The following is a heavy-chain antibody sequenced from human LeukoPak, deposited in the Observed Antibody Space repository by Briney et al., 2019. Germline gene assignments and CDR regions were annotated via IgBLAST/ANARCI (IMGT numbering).Heavy chain of an antibody. CDR1: VYTLTELY. J-gene: IGHJ5*02. CDR3: ATRRERRGATGGLFDP. D-gene: IGHD1-26*01. CDR2: FDPKDGET. Sequence: GASVTVSFTFSVYTLTELYMHWVGQAPGKGREGMGGFDPKDGETIKVQKFQGRVTMTEHTSTDTAYMELSSLRSEGTAVYYCATRRERRGATGGLFDPWGQGTLVTVSS. V-gene: IGHV1-24*01.